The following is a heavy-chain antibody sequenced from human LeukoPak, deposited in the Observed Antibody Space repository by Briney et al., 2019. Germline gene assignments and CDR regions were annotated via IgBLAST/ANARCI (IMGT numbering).Heavy chain of an antibody. J-gene: IGHJ4*02. D-gene: IGHD3-16*01. CDR2: IYYSGST. Sequence: SETLSLTCTASGGSISSYYWSWIRQPPGKGLEWIGYIYYSGSTNYNPSLKSRVTISVDTSKNQFSLKLSSVTAADTAVYYCASVEESSGYFDYWGQGTLVTVSS. CDR3: ASVEESSGYFDY. V-gene: IGHV4-59*01. CDR1: GGSISSYY.